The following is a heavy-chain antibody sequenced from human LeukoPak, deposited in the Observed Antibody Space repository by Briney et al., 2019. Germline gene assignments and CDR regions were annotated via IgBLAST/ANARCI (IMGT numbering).Heavy chain of an antibody. CDR1: GGSISSYY. CDR3: ARFKSGGFSYFDS. D-gene: IGHD3-3*01. CDR2: IYYSGST. J-gene: IGHJ4*02. Sequence: SETLSLTCTVSGGSISSYYWSWIRQPPGKGLEWIGYIYYSGSTNYNPSLKSRVTISVDTSKSQFSLKLSSVTAEDSAVYYCARFKSGGFSYFDSWGQGTLVAVSS. V-gene: IGHV4-59*01.